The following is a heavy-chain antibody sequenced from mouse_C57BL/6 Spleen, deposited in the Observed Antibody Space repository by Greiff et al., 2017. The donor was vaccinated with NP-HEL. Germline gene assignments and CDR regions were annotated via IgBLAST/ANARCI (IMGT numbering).Heavy chain of an antibody. J-gene: IGHJ1*03. CDR1: GYSITSGYY. CDR2: ISYDGSN. Sequence: EESGPGLVKPSQSLSLTCSVTGYSITSGYYWNWIRQFPGNKLEWMGYISYDGSNNYNPSLKNRISITRDTSKNQFFLKLNSVTTEDTATYYCARIWLRRWHFDVWGTGTTVTVSS. V-gene: IGHV3-6*01. CDR3: ARIWLRRWHFDV. D-gene: IGHD2-2*01.